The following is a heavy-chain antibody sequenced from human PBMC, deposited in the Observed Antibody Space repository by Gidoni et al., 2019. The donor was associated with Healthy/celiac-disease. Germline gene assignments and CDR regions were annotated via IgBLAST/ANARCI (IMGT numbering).Heavy chain of an antibody. CDR1: GFTFSSYE. D-gene: IGHD4-17*01. CDR3: ARESRYGGYCVFDY. Sequence: EVQLVESGGGLVQPGGSLRLSCAASGFTFSSYEMNWVGQPPGKGLEWVSYFSSSGSTIYYADSVKGRFTISRDNARNSLYLQMNSLRAEDTAVYYCARESRYGGYCVFDYWGQGTLVTVSS. V-gene: IGHV3-48*03. CDR2: FSSSGSTI. J-gene: IGHJ4*02.